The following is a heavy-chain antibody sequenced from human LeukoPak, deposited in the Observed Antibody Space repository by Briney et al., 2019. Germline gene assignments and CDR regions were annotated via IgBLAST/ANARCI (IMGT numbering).Heavy chain of an antibody. CDR1: GGSISSPTYY. CDR3: ARLGGYHDPPDY. V-gene: IGHV4-39*01. D-gene: IGHD3-16*02. CDR2: IHHSGST. Sequence: SETLSLTCTVSGGSISSPTYYWAWIRQPPGQELEWIKTIHHSGSTYHNPSLKSRVTMSVDTSKNQFFLNLSSVTAADTAVYYCARLGGYHDPPDYWGQGTLVTVSS. J-gene: IGHJ4*02.